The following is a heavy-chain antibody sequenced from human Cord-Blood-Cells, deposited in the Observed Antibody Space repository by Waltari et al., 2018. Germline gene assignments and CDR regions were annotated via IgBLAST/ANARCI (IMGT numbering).Heavy chain of an antibody. V-gene: IGHV1-69*01. Sequence: QVQLVQSGAEVKKPGSSVKVSCKASGGTFSSYAISWVRQAPGQGLEWMGGIFPIVGTANYAQKVQGRVTITADESTSTAYMELSSLRSEDTAVYYCARDQGGAYCGGDCYFAYWGQGTLVTVSS. J-gene: IGHJ4*02. CDR2: IFPIVGTA. CDR1: GGTFSSYA. CDR3: ARDQGGAYCGGDCYFAY. D-gene: IGHD2-21*02.